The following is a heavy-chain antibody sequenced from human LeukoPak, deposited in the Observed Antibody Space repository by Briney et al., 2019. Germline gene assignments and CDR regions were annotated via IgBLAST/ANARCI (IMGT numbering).Heavy chain of an antibody. CDR2: IYYSGST. CDR3: ARHWVPYDSSGYYWTRSGGAFDI. V-gene: IGHV4-59*08. J-gene: IGHJ3*02. CDR1: GGSISSYY. D-gene: IGHD3-22*01. Sequence: TSETLSLTCTVSGGSISSYYWSWIRQPPGKGLEWIGYIYYSGSTNYNPSLKSRVTISVDTSKNQFSLKLSSVTAADTAVYYCARHWVPYDSSGYYWTRSGGAFDIWGQGTMVTVSS.